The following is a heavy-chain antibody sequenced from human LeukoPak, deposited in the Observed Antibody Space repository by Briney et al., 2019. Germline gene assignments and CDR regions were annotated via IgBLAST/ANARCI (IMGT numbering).Heavy chain of an antibody. Sequence: SETLSLTCTVSGGSISSGDYYWSWIRQPPGKGLEWIGYIYYSGSTYYNPSLKSRVTISVDTSKNQFSLKLSSVTAADTAVCYCARAQVVPAASFDYWGQGTLVTVSS. D-gene: IGHD2-2*01. CDR1: GGSISSGDYY. CDR2: IYYSGST. J-gene: IGHJ4*02. V-gene: IGHV4-30-4*08. CDR3: ARAQVVPAASFDY.